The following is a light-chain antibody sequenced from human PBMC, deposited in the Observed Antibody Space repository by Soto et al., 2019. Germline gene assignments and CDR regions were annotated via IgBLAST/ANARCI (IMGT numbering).Light chain of an antibody. CDR2: DVS. V-gene: IGLV2-11*01. Sequence: QSVLTQPRSVSGSPGQSVALSCTGTSSNVGGYNYVSWYQQHPGKAPKLMIYDVSKRPSGVPDRFSGSKSGNTASLAITGLQPEDEADYYCQSYDSSLTTFVFGTGTKVTVL. CDR3: QSYDSSLTTFV. J-gene: IGLJ1*01. CDR1: SSNVGGYNY.